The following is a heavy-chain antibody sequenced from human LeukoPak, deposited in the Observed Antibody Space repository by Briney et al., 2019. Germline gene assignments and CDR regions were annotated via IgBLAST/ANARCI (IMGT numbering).Heavy chain of an antibody. V-gene: IGHV3-23*01. Sequence: GGSLRLSCAASGFAFSSSAMSWVRQAPGKGLEWVSAISNNGGYTYYADSVQGRFTISRDNAKNSLYLQMNSLRDEDTAVYYCASSGSYRFDYWGQGTLVTVSS. D-gene: IGHD1-26*01. CDR3: ASSGSYRFDY. J-gene: IGHJ4*02. CDR1: GFAFSSSA. CDR2: ISNNGGYT.